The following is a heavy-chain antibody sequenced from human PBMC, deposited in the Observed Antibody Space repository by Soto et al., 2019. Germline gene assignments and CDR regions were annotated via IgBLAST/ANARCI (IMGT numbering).Heavy chain of an antibody. J-gene: IGHJ6*02. V-gene: IGHV3-74*01. CDR3: ARDPLIGTTAYGLDV. Sequence: EVQLVESGGGLVQPGGSLRLSCAASGFTFSTYWMHWVRQPAGKGLVWVSRINNDGSNTAYAASVKGRFTISRDNAQRTLYLQMNSLRAEDTAVYYCARDPLIGTTAYGLDVWCQGTTVSVSS. D-gene: IGHD1-7*01. CDR1: GFTFSTYW. CDR2: INNDGSNT.